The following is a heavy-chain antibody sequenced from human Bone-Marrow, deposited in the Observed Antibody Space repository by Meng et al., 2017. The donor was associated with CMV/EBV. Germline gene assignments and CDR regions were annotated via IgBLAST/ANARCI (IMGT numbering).Heavy chain of an antibody. CDR1: GFTFSSYS. V-gene: IGHV3-21*01. J-gene: IGHJ6*02. D-gene: IGHD2-2*01. CDR3: ARTIGDIVVVPAAMEVYYYYGMDV. CDR2: ISSSSSYI. Sequence: GESLKISCAASGFTFSSYSMNWVRQAPGKGLEWVSSISSSSSYIYYADSVKGRFTISRDNAKNSLYLQMNSLRAEDTAVYYCARTIGDIVVVPAAMEVYYYYGMDVWGQGNTVTVYS.